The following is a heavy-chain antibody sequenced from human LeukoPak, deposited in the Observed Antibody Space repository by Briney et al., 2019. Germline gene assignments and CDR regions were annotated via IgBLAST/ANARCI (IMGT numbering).Heavy chain of an antibody. Sequence: SETLSLTCTVSGGSISSSSYYWGWIRQPPGKGLEWIGGIYYSGSTYYNPSLKSRVTISVDTSKNQFSLKLSSVTAADTAVYYCARCKGTGDLESYGMDVWGQGTTVTVSS. CDR1: GGSISSSSYY. D-gene: IGHD7-27*01. CDR3: ARCKGTGDLESYGMDV. V-gene: IGHV4-39*01. CDR2: IYYSGST. J-gene: IGHJ6*02.